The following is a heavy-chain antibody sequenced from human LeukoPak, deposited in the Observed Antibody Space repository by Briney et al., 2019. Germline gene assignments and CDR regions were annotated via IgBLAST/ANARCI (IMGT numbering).Heavy chain of an antibody. CDR2: INPNNGGT. D-gene: IGHD1-14*01. CDR3: ARGVAGVYFYYYMDV. Sequence: ASVKVSCKASGGTFSSYAISWVRQAPGQGLEWMGWINPNNGGTNYAQKSQGRVTMTRDTSISTAYMELSRLRSDDTAVYYCARGVAGVYFYYYMDVWGKGTTVTVSS. CDR1: GGTFSSYA. J-gene: IGHJ6*03. V-gene: IGHV1-2*02.